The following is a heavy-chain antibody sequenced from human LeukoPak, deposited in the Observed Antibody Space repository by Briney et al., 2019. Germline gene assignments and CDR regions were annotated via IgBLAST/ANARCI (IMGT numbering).Heavy chain of an antibody. V-gene: IGHV4-34*01. CDR2: INHSGST. CDR3: ARVGNYCSSTSCYRGWFDP. Sequence: PSETLSLTRAVYGGSFSGYYWSWIRQPPGKGLEWIGEINHSGSTNYKPSLKSRVTISVDTSKNQFSLKLSSVTAADTAVYYCARVGNYCSSTSCYRGWFDPWGQGTLVTVSS. D-gene: IGHD2-2*01. J-gene: IGHJ5*02. CDR1: GGSFSGYY.